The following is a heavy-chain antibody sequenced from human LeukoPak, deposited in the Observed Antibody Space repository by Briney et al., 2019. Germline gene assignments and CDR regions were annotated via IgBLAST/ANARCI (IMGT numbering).Heavy chain of an antibody. V-gene: IGHV3-64D*09. D-gene: IGHD3-22*01. CDR2: ISSNGGRT. CDR3: VKDRVHDSDSYYGYGY. Sequence: GGSLRLSCSASGFIFSSFGWHWVRQAPGKGLEYVSAISSNGGRTYYADSVKGGSTISRDNSKNTLYLQMSSLRAEDTAVYYCVKDRVHDSDSYYGYGYWGQGTLVTVPS. CDR1: GFIFSSFG. J-gene: IGHJ4*02.